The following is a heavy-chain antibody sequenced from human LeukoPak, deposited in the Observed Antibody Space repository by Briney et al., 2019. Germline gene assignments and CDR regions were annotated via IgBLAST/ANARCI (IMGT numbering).Heavy chain of an antibody. CDR2: IYYSGST. CDR1: GGSISSYY. CDR3: ARGSLFDY. J-gene: IGHJ4*02. V-gene: IGHV4-59*01. Sequence: SETLSLTCTVSGGSISSYYWSWVRQPPGKGLEWIGYIYYSGSTNYNPSLKSRVTISVDTSKNQFSLKLSSVTAADTAVYYCARGSLFDYWGQGTLVTVSS.